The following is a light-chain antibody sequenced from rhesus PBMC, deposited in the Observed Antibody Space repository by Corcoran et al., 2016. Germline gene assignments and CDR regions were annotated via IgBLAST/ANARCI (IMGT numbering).Light chain of an antibody. V-gene: IGLV2S9*01. CDR3: FSYRSRATYI. CDR2: DVN. Sequence: QSALTQPRSVSKSLGQSVTISCTGTSNDVGGYNDVSWYQQDSGTAPRLLIYDVNRRPSGVSDRFSGSTSDNTAALTISGLQAEDESDYYCFSYRSRATYIFGTGTRLTVL. J-gene: IGLJ1*01. CDR1: SNDVGGYND.